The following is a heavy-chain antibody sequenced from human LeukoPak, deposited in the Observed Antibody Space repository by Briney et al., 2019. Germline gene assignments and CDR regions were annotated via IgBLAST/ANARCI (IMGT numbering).Heavy chain of an antibody. CDR2: VDPEDGET. CDR3: ATISRRLSSVDY. V-gene: IGHV1-69-2*01. D-gene: IGHD3-16*01. J-gene: IGHJ4*02. Sequence: ASVKVSCKASGYTFTDYYMHWVQQAPGKGLEWMGRVDPEDGETIYAEKFQGRVTITADTSTDTAYMELSSLRSEDTAVYYCATISRRLSSVDYWGQGTLVTVSS. CDR1: GYTFTDYY.